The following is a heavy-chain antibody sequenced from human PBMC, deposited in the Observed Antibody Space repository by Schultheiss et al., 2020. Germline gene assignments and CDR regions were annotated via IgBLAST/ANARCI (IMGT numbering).Heavy chain of an antibody. D-gene: IGHD5-12*01. CDR2: IYYSGST. Sequence: SQNLSLTCTVSGGSISSSSYYWGWIRQPPGKGLEWIGSIYYSGSTYYNPSLKSRVTISVDTSKNQFSLKLSSVTAADTAVYYCARTVLSGYLNWFDPWGQGTLVTVSS. V-gene: IGHV4-39*01. J-gene: IGHJ5*02. CDR1: GGSISSSSYY. CDR3: ARTVLSGYLNWFDP.